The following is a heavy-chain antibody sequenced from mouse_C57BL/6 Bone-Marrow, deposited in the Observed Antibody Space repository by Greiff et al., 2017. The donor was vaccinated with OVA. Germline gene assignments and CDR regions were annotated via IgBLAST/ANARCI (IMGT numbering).Heavy chain of an antibody. CDR3: AREVWLLRVSYAMDY. CDR1: GYTFTSYW. V-gene: IGHV1-61*01. D-gene: IGHD2-3*01. Sequence: QVQLQQPGAELVRPGSSVKLSCKASGYTFTSYWMDWVKQRPGQGLEWIGNIYPSDSETHYNQKFKDKATLTVDKSSSTAYMQLSSLTSEDSAVYYCAREVWLLRVSYAMDYWGQGTSVTVSS. CDR2: IYPSDSET. J-gene: IGHJ4*01.